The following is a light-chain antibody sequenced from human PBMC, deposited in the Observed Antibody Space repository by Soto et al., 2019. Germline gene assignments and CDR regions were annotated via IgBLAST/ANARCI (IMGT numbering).Light chain of an antibody. CDR2: GAS. V-gene: IGKV3-15*01. Sequence: IVLTQSPGTLSLSPWERATLSCRASQTVTTDLAWYQQKPGQAPRLVIHGASTRATGFPARFSGSGSGTEFTLTISSLQSEDIAVYYCHQYYTWPRTFGQGTKVDIK. J-gene: IGKJ1*01. CDR1: QTVTTD. CDR3: HQYYTWPRT.